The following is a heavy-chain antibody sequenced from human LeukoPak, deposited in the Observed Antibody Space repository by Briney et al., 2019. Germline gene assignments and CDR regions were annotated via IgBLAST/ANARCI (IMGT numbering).Heavy chain of an antibody. CDR1: GGSFSGYY. V-gene: IGHV4-34*01. Sequence: SETLSLTCAVYGGSFSGYYLSWIRQPPGKGLEWIGEINHSGSTNYNPSLKSRVTISVDTSKNQFSLKLSSVTAADTAVYYCARGGSGYSYGPYYYYGMDVWGQGTTVTVSS. CDR2: INHSGST. CDR3: ARGGSGYSYGPYYYYGMDV. J-gene: IGHJ6*02. D-gene: IGHD5-18*01.